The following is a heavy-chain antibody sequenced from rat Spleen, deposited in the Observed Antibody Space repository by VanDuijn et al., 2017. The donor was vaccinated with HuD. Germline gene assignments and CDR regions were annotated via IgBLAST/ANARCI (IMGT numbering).Heavy chain of an antibody. CDR2: ITYDGSGT. Sequence: EVQLVESGGGLVQPGRSMKLSCAASGLSFSNYDMAWVRQAPTKGLEWVASITYDGSGTNYRDSVKGRFTVSRDIAKSTLYLQMNNLRSEDTATYYCERGTYFRHWGQGVMVTVSS. CDR1: GLSFSNYD. J-gene: IGHJ2*01. V-gene: IGHV5-29*01. CDR3: ERGTYFRH. D-gene: IGHD4-6*01.